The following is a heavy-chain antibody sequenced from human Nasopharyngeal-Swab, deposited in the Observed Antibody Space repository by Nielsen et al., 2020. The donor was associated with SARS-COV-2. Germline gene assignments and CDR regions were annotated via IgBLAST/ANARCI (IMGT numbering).Heavy chain of an antibody. V-gene: IGHV3-23*01. CDR2: ISGSGGST. J-gene: IGHJ4*02. CDR3: ARAGEYRFDY. D-gene: IGHD7-27*01. CDR1: GFTFSSYA. Sequence: GESLKISCAASGFTFSSYAMSWVRQAPGKGLEWVSAISGSGGSTYYADSVKGRFTISRDNSKNTLYLQMNGLRDEDTAIYYCARAGEYRFDYWGQGTLVTVSS.